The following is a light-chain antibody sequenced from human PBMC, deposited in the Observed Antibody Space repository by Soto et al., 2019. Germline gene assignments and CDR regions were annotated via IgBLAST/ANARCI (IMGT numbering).Light chain of an antibody. CDR2: GTS. CDR1: QSVGSSY. CDR3: QQYGSSTWT. V-gene: IGKV3-20*01. J-gene: IGKJ1*01. Sequence: IVLTQSPGTLSLSPGERATLSCRASQSVGSSYLAWYQQKPGQAPSILIYGTSSRATGIPDRFSGSGSGTDLTLTISRLEPEDFAVYYCQQYGSSTWTFGQGTKVDIK.